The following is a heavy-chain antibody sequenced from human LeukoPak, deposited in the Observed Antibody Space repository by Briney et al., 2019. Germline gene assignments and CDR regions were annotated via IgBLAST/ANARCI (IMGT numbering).Heavy chain of an antibody. V-gene: IGHV4-4*02. J-gene: IGHJ4*02. CDR2: INHSGSS. CDR1: GSSISSSNW. CDR3: ASSDDYGDY. Sequence: SGTLSLTCAVSGSSISSSNWWSWIRQPPGKGLEWIGEINHSGSSNYNPSLKSRVTISADTSKNQFSLKLSSVTAADTAVYYCASSDDYGDYWGQGTLVTVSS.